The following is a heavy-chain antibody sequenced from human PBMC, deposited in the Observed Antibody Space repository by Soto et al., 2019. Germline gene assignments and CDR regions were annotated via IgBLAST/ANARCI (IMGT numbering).Heavy chain of an antibody. V-gene: IGHV1-69*01. J-gene: IGHJ5*02. D-gene: IGHD3-10*01. CDR3: ARHGFGGNWFDP. CDR1: GGTFSSYA. CDR2: IIPIFGTA. Sequence: QVQLVQSGAEVKKPGSSVKVSCKASGGTFSSYAISWVRQAPGQGLEWMGGIIPIFGTANYAQKFQGRVTITADVSTSTVYLELSILRSEDTAVYYCARHGFGGNWFDPWAHGTLVTVSS.